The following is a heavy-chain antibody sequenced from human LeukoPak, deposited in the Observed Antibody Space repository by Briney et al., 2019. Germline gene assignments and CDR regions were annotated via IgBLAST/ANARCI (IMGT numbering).Heavy chain of an antibody. J-gene: IGHJ4*02. CDR2: LRGGGET. CDR1: GFTFSSYA. CDR3: AKASWVSSADAVL. V-gene: IGHV3-23*01. Sequence: GGSLRLSCAASGFTFSSYAMSWVRQAPAKGLEWVSSLRGGGETFYADSVKGRFTLSRDESRNTVYLQMNNLRVEDTAVYFCAKASWVSSADAVLWGQGTLVTVSS. D-gene: IGHD3-16*01.